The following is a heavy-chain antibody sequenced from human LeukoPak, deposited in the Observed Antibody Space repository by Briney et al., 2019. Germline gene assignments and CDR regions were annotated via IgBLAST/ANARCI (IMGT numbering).Heavy chain of an antibody. V-gene: IGHV3-23*01. Sequence: GGSLRLSCAASGFTFSSYAMSWVRQAPGKGLEWVSAISGSGGSTYYADSVKGRFTISRDSSKNTLYLQMNSLRAEDTAVYYCAKCRVYDFWSGYYLDFDYWGQGTLVTVSS. CDR1: GFTFSSYA. D-gene: IGHD3-3*01. CDR2: ISGSGGST. CDR3: AKCRVYDFWSGYYLDFDY. J-gene: IGHJ4*02.